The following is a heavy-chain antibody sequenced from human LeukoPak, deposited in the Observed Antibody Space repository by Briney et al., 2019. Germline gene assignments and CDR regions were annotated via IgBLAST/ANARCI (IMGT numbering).Heavy chain of an antibody. V-gene: IGHV3-23*01. CDR3: AKETQYCSSTSCYTYDY. CDR1: GFTFSSYA. Sequence: GGSLRLSCAASGFTFSSYAMSWVRQAPGKGLEWVSAISGSGGSTYYADSVKGRFTISRDNSKNTLYLQMNSLRAEDTAVYYCAKETQYCSSTSCYTYDYWGQGTLVTVSS. D-gene: IGHD2-2*02. J-gene: IGHJ4*02. CDR2: ISGSGGST.